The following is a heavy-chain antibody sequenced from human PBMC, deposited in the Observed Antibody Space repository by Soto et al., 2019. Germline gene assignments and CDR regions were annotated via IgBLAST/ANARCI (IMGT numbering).Heavy chain of an antibody. Sequence: GGSLRLSCKVSGFTLSTSAMNWVRQAPGKGLEWVSYINTDGDVRHYADSVKGRFTVSRDNAKNLVYLQMNNVGADDTAVYFCNRRDAFDLWGQGATVTVSS. CDR3: NRRDAFDL. CDR2: INTDGDVR. J-gene: IGHJ3*01. V-gene: IGHV3-48*01. CDR1: GFTLSTSA.